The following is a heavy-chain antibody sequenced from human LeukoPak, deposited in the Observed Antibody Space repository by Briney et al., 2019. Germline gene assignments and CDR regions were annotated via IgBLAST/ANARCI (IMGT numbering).Heavy chain of an antibody. CDR1: GHSFTSYW. CDR2: IYPGDSNT. Sequence: GESLKISCKGSGHSFTSYWIGWVRQMPGKGLECMGIIYPGDSNTRYSPSFQGQVTISADKSISTAYLQWSSLKASDTAMYYRARKYYYGSGSSFDYWGQGTLVTVSS. V-gene: IGHV5-51*01. CDR3: ARKYYYGSGSSFDY. J-gene: IGHJ4*02. D-gene: IGHD3-10*01.